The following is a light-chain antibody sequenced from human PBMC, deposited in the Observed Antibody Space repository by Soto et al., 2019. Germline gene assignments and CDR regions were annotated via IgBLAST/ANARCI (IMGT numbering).Light chain of an antibody. V-gene: IGKV3-15*01. CDR1: QSITSN. J-gene: IGKJ4*01. Sequence: MTQSPATLSVSPGERATLSCRASQSITSNLAWYQQEPGQAPRLLIYGASTRATGIPARFSGSGSGTEFTLTISSLQSEDFAVYYCQSYNNWPLTFGGGTKV. CDR3: QSYNNWPLT. CDR2: GAS.